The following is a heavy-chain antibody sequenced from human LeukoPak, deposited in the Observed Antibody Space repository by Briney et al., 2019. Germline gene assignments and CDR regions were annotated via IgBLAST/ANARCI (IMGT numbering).Heavy chain of an antibody. D-gene: IGHD2-15*01. CDR2: ISGSGGSA. V-gene: IGHV3-23*01. CDR3: ARPNSVYCSGGSCYSRGYFQH. J-gene: IGHJ1*01. Sequence: GGSLRLSCAASGFTFSSYAMSWVRQAPGKGLEWVSAISGSGGSAYYADSVKGRFTISRDNSKNTLYLQMNSLRAEDTAVYYCARPNSVYCSGGSCYSRGYFQHWGQGTLVTVSS. CDR1: GFTFSSYA.